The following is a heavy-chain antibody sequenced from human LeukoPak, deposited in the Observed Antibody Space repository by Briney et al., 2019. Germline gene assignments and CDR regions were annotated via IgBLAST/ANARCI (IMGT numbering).Heavy chain of an antibody. CDR3: ASPVKYYDTWSGYPPFDY. J-gene: IGHJ4*02. D-gene: IGHD3-3*01. V-gene: IGHV1-69*13. CDR2: IIPMSGTA. CDR1: GGTFNNFA. Sequence: ASAKVSWKASGGTFNNFAISWVRQAPGQGLEWVGGIIPMSGTANYAQKFQGRVTITADESTGTAYMELSSLRSEDTAIYYCASPVKYYDTWSGYPPFDYWGQGTLVTVSS.